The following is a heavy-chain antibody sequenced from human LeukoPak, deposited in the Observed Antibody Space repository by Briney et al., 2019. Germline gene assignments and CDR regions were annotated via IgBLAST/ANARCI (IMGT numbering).Heavy chain of an antibody. J-gene: IGHJ4*02. D-gene: IGHD3-3*01. CDR3: TTVGGTIFGVVIIGGYFDY. CDR2: IKSKTDGGTI. V-gene: IGHV3-15*01. Sequence: GGSLRLSCAASGFTFSNAWMSWVRQAPGKGLEWVGRIKSKTDGGTIDYAAPVKGRFTISRDDSKNTLYLQMNSLKTEDTAVYYCTTVGGTIFGVVIIGGYFDYWGQGTLVTVSS. CDR1: GFTFSNAW.